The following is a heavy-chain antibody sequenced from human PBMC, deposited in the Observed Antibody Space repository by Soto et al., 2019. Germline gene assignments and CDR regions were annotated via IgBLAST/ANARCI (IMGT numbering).Heavy chain of an antibody. D-gene: IGHD4-17*01. CDR1: GVTVSNNY. CDR3: ARHVPVTTLGY. CDR2: IYSTGNT. Sequence: EVKLVESGGGLVQPGGSLRLSCAASGVTVSNNYMTWVRQAPGKGLELVSSIYSTGNTFYADSVKGRFTISRDNSNNTLYLQMNSLRVEDTAVYYCARHVPVTTLGYWGQGTLVTVSS. V-gene: IGHV3-66*04. J-gene: IGHJ4*02.